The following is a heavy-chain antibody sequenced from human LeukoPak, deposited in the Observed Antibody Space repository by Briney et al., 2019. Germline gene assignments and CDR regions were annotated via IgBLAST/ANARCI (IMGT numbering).Heavy chain of an antibody. CDR2: IRSDGNK. V-gene: IGHV3-30*02. CDR1: GFTFTSYD. Sequence: PGGPLRLSCTASGFTFTSYDMRWVRQAPGKGLEWVAFIRSDGNKFYADSLKGRFTVSRDNSRNNVYLQMNSLRIEDTAVYHCARDTGDYYDSSGHYYAGWFDPWGQGTLVTVSS. CDR3: ARDTGDYYDSSGHYYAGWFDP. J-gene: IGHJ5*02. D-gene: IGHD3-22*01.